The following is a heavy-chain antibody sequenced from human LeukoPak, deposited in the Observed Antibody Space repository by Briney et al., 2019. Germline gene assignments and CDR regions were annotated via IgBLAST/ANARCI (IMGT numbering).Heavy chain of an antibody. CDR1: GFTFSNYA. V-gene: IGHV3-33*06. CDR2: IWYGGKNQ. Sequence: QPGGSLRLSCAASGFTFSNYAMHWVRQAPGKGLEWVSAIWYGGKNQYYADSVKGRFTISRDNSKNTVYLQMDSLRAEDTAVYYCAKAGGLIASTGIDFWGQGTLVTVSS. J-gene: IGHJ4*02. CDR3: AKAGGLIASTGIDF. D-gene: IGHD6-13*01.